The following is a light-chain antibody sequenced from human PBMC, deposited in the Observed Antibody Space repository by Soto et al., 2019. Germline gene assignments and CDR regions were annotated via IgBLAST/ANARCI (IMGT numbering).Light chain of an antibody. Sequence: DIQITQSPSTLSASVGDRVTITCRASQSISTWLAWYQQKPGKAPKLLIYKASSLESGVPSRFSGSGSGTEFTLTISSLQPDDFATYYCQQYNSYKGYTFGQGTKLEIK. CDR2: KAS. V-gene: IGKV1-5*03. CDR1: QSISTW. CDR3: QQYNSYKGYT. J-gene: IGKJ2*01.